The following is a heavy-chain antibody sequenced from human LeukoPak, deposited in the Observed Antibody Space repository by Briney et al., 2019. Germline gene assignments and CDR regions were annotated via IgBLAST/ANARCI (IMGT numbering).Heavy chain of an antibody. CDR1: GFTFSSYG. CDR3: AKDTTPVVGAPY. Sequence: GGSLRLSCAASGFTFSSYGMHWVRQAPGKGLEWVAFIRYDGSNKYYADSVKGRFTTSRDNSKNTLYLQMNSLRAEDTAVYYCAKDTTPVVGAPYWGQGTLVTVSS. J-gene: IGHJ4*02. CDR2: IRYDGSNK. D-gene: IGHD1-26*01. V-gene: IGHV3-30*02.